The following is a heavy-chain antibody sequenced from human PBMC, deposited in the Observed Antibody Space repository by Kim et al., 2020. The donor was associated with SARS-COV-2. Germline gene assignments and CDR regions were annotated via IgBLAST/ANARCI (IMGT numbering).Heavy chain of an antibody. CDR1: GYTFTSYD. CDR3: ARGVADQLLYYYYYMDV. D-gene: IGHD2-2*01. CDR2: MNPNSGNT. V-gene: IGHV1-8*01. J-gene: IGHJ6*03. Sequence: ASVKVSCKASGYTFTSYDINWVRQDTGQGLEWMGWMNPNSGNTGYAQKFQGRVTMTRNTSISTAYMELSSLRSEDTAVYYCARGVADQLLYYYYYMDVWGKGTTVTVSS.